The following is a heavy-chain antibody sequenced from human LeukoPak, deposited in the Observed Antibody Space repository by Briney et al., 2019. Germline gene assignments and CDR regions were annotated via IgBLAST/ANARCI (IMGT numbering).Heavy chain of an antibody. V-gene: IGHV3-33*01. CDR3: ARGGPEWPLDY. J-gene: IGHJ4*02. D-gene: IGHD3-3*01. Sequence: GRSLRLSCAASGFSFSTYGMLWVRQAPGKGLEWVAVIWYDGSNKYYADSVKGRFTISRDNSKNTLYLQMNSQRVEDTAVYYCARGGPEWPLDYWGQGTLVTVST. CDR2: IWYDGSNK. CDR1: GFSFSTYG.